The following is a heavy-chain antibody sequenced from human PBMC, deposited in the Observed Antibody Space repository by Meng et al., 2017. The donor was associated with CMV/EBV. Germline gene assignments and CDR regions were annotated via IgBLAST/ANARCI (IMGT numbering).Heavy chain of an antibody. CDR1: GGSISSGGYY. CDR3: AREVAEVRYYYYGMDV. V-gene: IGHV4-31*03. J-gene: IGHJ6*02. Sequence: SETLSLTCTVSGGSISSGGYYWSWIRQHPGKGLEWIGYIYYSGSTYYNPSLKSRVTISVDTSKNQFSLKLSSVTAADTAVYYCAREVAEVRYYYYGMDVWGQGTTVTVSS. D-gene: IGHD3-10*01. CDR2: IYYSGST.